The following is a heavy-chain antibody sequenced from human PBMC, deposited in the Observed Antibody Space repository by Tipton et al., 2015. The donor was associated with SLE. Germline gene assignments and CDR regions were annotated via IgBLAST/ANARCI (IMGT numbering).Heavy chain of an antibody. Sequence: GSLRLSYAASGFTFSSYGMHWVRQAPGKGLEWVAFIRYDGSNKYSADSVKGRFTISRDNSKNTLYLQMNSLRAEDTAVYYCAKDTTPLSSSIYYFADYWGLGTLVTVAS. J-gene: IGHJ4*02. CDR3: AKDTTPLSSSIYYFADY. V-gene: IGHV3-30*02. D-gene: IGHD2/OR15-2a*01. CDR2: IRYDGSNK. CDR1: GFTFSSYG.